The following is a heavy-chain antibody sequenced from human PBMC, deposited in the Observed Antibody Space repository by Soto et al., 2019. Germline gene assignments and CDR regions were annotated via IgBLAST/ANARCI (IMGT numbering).Heavy chain of an antibody. Sequence: VQLLESGGGLVQPGGSLRLSCAASGFTFSSYAMTWVRQAPGKGLEWVSTISDSGVGTYYADSVKGRFTISRDNSANTLYLQMNSLRAEDTALYYCAHTSWCRDWGQGTLVTVSS. V-gene: IGHV3-23*01. D-gene: IGHD2-8*01. CDR3: AHTSWCRD. J-gene: IGHJ4*02. CDR2: ISDSGVGT. CDR1: GFTFSSYA.